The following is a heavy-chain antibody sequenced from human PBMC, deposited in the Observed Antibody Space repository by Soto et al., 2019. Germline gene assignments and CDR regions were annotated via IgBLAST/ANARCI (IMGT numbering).Heavy chain of an antibody. D-gene: IGHD4-17*01. CDR3: TTDYGDYVAYYYGMDV. CDR1: GFTFSNAW. J-gene: IGHJ6*02. CDR2: IKSKTDGGTT. Sequence: ESGGGLVKPGGSLRLSCAASGFTFSNAWMNWVRQAPGKGLEWVGRIKSKTDGGTTDYAAPVKGRFTISRDDSKNTLYLQMNSLKTEDTAVYYCTTDYGDYVAYYYGMDVWGQGTTVTVSS. V-gene: IGHV3-15*07.